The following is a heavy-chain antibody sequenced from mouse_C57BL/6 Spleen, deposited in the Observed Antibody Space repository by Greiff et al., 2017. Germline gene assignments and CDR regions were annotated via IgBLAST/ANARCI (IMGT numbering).Heavy chain of an antibody. CDR1: GYAFSSYW. CDR2: IYPGDGDT. J-gene: IGHJ3*01. CDR3: ARSTTVVDAWFAY. V-gene: IGHV1-80*01. Sequence: QVQLQQSGAELVKPGASVKISCKASGYAFSSYWMNWVKQRPGKGLEWIGQIYPGDGDTNYNGKFKGKATLTADKSSSTAYMQLSSLTSEDSAVYFCARSTTVVDAWFAYWGQGTLVTVSA. D-gene: IGHD1-1*01.